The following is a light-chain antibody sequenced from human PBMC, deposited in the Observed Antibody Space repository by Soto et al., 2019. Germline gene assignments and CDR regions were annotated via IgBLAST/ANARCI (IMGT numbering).Light chain of an antibody. J-gene: IGKJ4*01. Sequence: IQMTQSPPTLPASAGDRVTITCRASQDISRWLAWYQQKPGKAPKLLIYAASTLQSGVPSRFSGSGSGTDFTLTISCLQSEDFATYYCQQYYSYPRAFGGGTKVDIK. CDR1: QDISRW. V-gene: IGKV1-8*01. CDR3: QQYYSYPRA. CDR2: AAS.